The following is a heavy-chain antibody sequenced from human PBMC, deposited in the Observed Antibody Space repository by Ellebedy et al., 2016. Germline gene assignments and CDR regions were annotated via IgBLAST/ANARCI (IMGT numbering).Heavy chain of an antibody. CDR3: ARESGGFGEGWFDP. J-gene: IGHJ5*02. CDR1: GGSISSYY. V-gene: IGHV4-59*12. CDR2: IYYSGST. D-gene: IGHD3-10*01. Sequence: SETLSLXXTVSGGSISSYYWSWIRQPPGKGLEWIGYIYYSGSTNYNPSLKSRVTISVDGSKNQFSLKLSSVTAADTAVYYCARESGGFGEGWFDPWGQGTLVTVSS.